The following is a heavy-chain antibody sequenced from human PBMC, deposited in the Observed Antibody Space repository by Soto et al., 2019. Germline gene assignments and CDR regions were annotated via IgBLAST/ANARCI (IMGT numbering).Heavy chain of an antibody. D-gene: IGHD2-15*01. CDR2: IIPILGIA. V-gene: IGHV1-69*02. J-gene: IGHJ4*02. CDR3: ARVQGNCSGGSCYSSYYFED. CDR1: GGTFSSYT. Sequence: SVKVSCKASGGTFSSYTISWVRQAPGQGLEWMGRIIPILGIANYAQKFQGRVTITADKSTSTAYMELSSLRSEDTAVYYCARVQGNCSGGSCYSSYYFEDWGQGTRVTVSS.